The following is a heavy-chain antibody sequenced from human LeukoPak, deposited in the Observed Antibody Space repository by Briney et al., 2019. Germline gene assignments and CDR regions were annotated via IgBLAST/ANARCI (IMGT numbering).Heavy chain of an antibody. Sequence: ASVKVSCKASGYTFTGYYMHWVRQAPGQGLEWMGWINPSSGGTNYAQKFQGRVTMTRDTSISTAYVELSRLRSDDTAVYYCARDLDPDCSGGSCYLYYYYGMDVWGQGTTVTVSS. CDR1: GYTFTGYY. D-gene: IGHD2-15*01. J-gene: IGHJ6*02. CDR2: INPSSGGT. CDR3: ARDLDPDCSGGSCYLYYYYGMDV. V-gene: IGHV1-2*02.